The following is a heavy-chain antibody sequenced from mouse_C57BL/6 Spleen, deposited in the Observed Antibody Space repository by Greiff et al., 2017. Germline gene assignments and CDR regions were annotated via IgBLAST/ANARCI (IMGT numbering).Heavy chain of an antibody. CDR1: GFSFNTYA. J-gene: IGHJ3*01. CDR3: VRQIASSGFAY. Sequence: EVKLVESGGGLVQPKGSLKLSCAASGFSFNTYAMNWVRQAPGKGLEWVARIRSKSNNYATYYADSVKDRFTISRDDSESMLYLQMNNLKTEDTAMYYCVRQIASSGFAYWGQGTLVTVSA. D-gene: IGHD3-2*02. CDR2: IRSKSNNYAT. V-gene: IGHV10-1*01.